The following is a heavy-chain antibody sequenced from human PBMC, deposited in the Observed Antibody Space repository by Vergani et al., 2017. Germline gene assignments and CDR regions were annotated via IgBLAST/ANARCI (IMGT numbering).Heavy chain of an antibody. CDR3: ATTVVRGYYYYGMDV. CDR2: INPSGGST. J-gene: IGHJ6*02. Sequence: QVQLVQSGAEVKKPGASVKVSCKASGYTFTSYYMHWVRQAPGQGLEWMGIINPSGGSTSYAQKFQGRVTMTEDTSTDTAYMELSSLRSEDTAVYYCATTVVRGYYYYGMDVWGQGTTVTVSS. D-gene: IGHD4-23*01. V-gene: IGHV1-46*01. CDR1: GYTFTSYY.